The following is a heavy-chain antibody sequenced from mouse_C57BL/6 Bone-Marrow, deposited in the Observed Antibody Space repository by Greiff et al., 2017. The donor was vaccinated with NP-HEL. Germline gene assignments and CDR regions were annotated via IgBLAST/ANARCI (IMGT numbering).Heavy chain of an antibody. CDR1: GFTFSNYW. CDR3: TGRGPRGAMDY. Sequence: EVKLLESGGGLVQPGGSMKLSCVASGFTFSNYWMNWVRQSPEKGLEWVAQIRLKSDNYATHYAESVKGRFTISRDDSKSSVYLQMNNLRAEDTGIYYCTGRGPRGAMDYWGQGTSVTVSS. J-gene: IGHJ4*01. CDR2: IRLKSDNYAT. V-gene: IGHV6-3*01.